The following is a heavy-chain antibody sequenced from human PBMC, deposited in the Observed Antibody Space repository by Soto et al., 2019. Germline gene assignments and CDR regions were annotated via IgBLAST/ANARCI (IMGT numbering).Heavy chain of an antibody. V-gene: IGHV3-33*01. CDR2: IWYDGNNK. J-gene: IGHJ3*02. D-gene: IGHD6-19*01. CDR3: ARPVHPYSSGWYFGTAFDI. Sequence: QVQLVESGGGVVQPGRSLRLSCAASGVTFSSYGMHWVRQAPGKGLEWVAVIWYDGNNKYYADSVKGRFTISRDNSKNTLGLQMNSLRAEDTAVYYCARPVHPYSSGWYFGTAFDIWGQGTMVTVSS. CDR1: GVTFSSYG.